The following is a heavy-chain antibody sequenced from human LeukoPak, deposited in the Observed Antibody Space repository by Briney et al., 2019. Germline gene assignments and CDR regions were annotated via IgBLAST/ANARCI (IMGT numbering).Heavy chain of an antibody. J-gene: IGHJ4*02. CDR1: GFTFSDYE. V-gene: IGHV3-48*03. Sequence: GGSLRLSCAASGFTFSDYEMNWVRQAPGKGLECISYISISGDIIYYADSVKGRFTISRDNAKNSLYLQKNGLRAEDTAVYYCARNQRGLKRDYWGQGTLVTVCS. CDR3: ARNQRGLKRDY. CDR2: ISISGDII.